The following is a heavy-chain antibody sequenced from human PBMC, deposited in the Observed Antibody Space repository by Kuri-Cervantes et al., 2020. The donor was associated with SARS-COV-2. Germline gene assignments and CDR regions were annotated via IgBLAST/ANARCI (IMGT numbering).Heavy chain of an antibody. D-gene: IGHD4-17*01. J-gene: IGHJ4*02. Sequence: GESLKISCAASGFTVSSNYMSWVRQAPGKGLEWVSVIYSGGSTYYADSAKGRFIIFRDNSKNTLYLQMNSLRAEDTAVYYCASFSLHGDYGSFDFWGQGTLVTVSS. V-gene: IGHV3-66*01. CDR1: GFTVSSNY. CDR3: ASFSLHGDYGSFDF. CDR2: IYSGGST.